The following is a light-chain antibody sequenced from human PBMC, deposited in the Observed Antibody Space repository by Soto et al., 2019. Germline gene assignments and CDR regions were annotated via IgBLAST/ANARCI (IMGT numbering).Light chain of an antibody. J-gene: IGKJ1*01. V-gene: IGKV3-20*01. CDR1: QTISRNY. Sequence: VCTESSGTLSLSPRERANFSCRSSQTISRNYLVWYQKKPGQAPRLLIYGASTRATGIPDRFTGSGSGTDFTLTISRLEPEDFAVYYCQQYNNWWTFGEGTKVDIK. CDR3: QQYNNWWT. CDR2: GAS.